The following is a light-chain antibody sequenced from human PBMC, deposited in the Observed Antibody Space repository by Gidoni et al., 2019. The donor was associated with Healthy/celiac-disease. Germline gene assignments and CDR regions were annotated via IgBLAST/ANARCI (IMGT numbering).Light chain of an antibody. CDR1: QSISSY. Sequence: DIQMTQSPSSLSASLGDRVTIPCRASQSISSYLNWYQQKPGKAPKLLIYAASSLQSGVPSRFSGSGSGTDFTLNISSLQPEDFATYYCQQSYSTPRTFGQGTKVEIK. V-gene: IGKV1-39*01. CDR2: AAS. CDR3: QQSYSTPRT. J-gene: IGKJ1*01.